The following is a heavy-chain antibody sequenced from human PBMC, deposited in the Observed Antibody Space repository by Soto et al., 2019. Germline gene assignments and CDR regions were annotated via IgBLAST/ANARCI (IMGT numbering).Heavy chain of an antibody. CDR1: GGSSSSSSYY. Sequence: PSETLSLTCTVSGGSSSSSSYYWGWIRQPPGKGLEWIGSIYYSGSTYYSPSLKSRVTISVDTSKNQFSLKLSSVTAADTAVYYCARGSGCSSTSCYVGFDYWGQGTLVTVSS. CDR3: ARGSGCSSTSCYVGFDY. J-gene: IGHJ4*02. D-gene: IGHD2-2*01. CDR2: IYYSGST. V-gene: IGHV4-39*07.